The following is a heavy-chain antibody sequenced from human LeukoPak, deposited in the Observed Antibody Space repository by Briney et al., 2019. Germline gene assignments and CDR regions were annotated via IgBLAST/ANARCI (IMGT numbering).Heavy chain of an antibody. CDR2: IHYSGST. CDR1: GDSISSYY. J-gene: IGHJ6*02. CDR3: ARGGSYFYAMDV. Sequence: SETLSLTCTVSGDSISSYYWSWIRQIPGKGLDWIGHIHYSGSTNYKPSLKSRVTISLDASKNLVSLKLSSVTAADTAVYYCARGGSYFYAMDVWGHGTTVTVSS. V-gene: IGHV4-59*01.